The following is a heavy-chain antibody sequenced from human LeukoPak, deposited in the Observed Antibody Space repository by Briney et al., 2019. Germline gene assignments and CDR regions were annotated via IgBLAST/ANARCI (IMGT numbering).Heavy chain of an antibody. CDR3: ARGIAAARTGWFDP. D-gene: IGHD6-13*01. CDR2: IYTSGST. CDR1: GGSISSYY. J-gene: IGHJ5*02. Sequence: SETLSLTCTVSGGSISSYYWSWIRQPAGKGLEWIGRIYTSGSTNYNPSLKSRVTMSVDTSKNQFSLKLSSVTAADTAVYYCARGIAAARTGWFDPWGQGTLVTVSS. V-gene: IGHV4-4*07.